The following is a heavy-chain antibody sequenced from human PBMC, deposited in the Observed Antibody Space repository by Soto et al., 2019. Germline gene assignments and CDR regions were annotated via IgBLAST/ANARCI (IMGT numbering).Heavy chain of an antibody. D-gene: IGHD3-10*01. V-gene: IGHV1-69*13. Sequence: SVKVSCKASGGTFSSYAISWVRQAPGQGLEWMGGIIPIFGTANYAQKFQGRVTITADESTSTAYMELSSLRSEDTAVYYCARGYITMVRGVTDDYYYYGMDVWGQGTTVTVSS. CDR1: GGTFSSYA. CDR2: IIPIFGTA. CDR3: ARGYITMVRGVTDDYYYYGMDV. J-gene: IGHJ6*02.